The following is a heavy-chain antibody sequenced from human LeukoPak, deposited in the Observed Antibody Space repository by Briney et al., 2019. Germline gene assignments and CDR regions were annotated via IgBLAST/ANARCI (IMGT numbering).Heavy chain of an antibody. CDR2: ISGSGGST. D-gene: IGHD5-24*01. CDR1: GFTFSSYA. V-gene: IGHV3-23*01. J-gene: IGHJ4*02. Sequence: QPGGSLRLSCAASGFTFSSYAMSWVRQAPGKGLEWVSAISGSGGSTYYADSVKGRFTISRDNSKNTLYLQMNSLRAEDTAVYYCTSQWLQFPYFDYWGQGTLVTVSS. CDR3: TSQWLQFPYFDY.